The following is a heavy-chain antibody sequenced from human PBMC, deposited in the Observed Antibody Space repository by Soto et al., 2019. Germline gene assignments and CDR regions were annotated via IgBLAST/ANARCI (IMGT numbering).Heavy chain of an antibody. CDR3: ARDRAAGTGALVY. V-gene: IGHV3-21*01. J-gene: IGHJ4*02. CDR1: GFTFSSYS. D-gene: IGHD6-13*01. CDR2: ISSSSSYI. Sequence: KPGGSLRLSCAASGFTFSSYSMNWVRQAPGKGLEWVSSISSSSSYIYYADSVKGRFTISRDNAKNSLYLQMNSLRAEDTAVYYCARDRAAGTGALVYWGQGTLVTVSS.